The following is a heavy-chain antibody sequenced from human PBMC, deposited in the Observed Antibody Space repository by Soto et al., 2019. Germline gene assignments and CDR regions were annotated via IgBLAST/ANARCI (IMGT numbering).Heavy chain of an antibody. V-gene: IGHV5-10-1*01. J-gene: IGHJ5*02. CDR3: ARIESIARNWFDP. Sequence: GESLKISCKGSGYSFTNYWISWVRRMPGKGLEWMGNIDPVDSYTDYGPSFQGHVTFSVDTSISTAYLQWSSLKASDTAMYYCARIESIARNWFDPWGQGTLVTVSS. CDR1: GYSFTNYW. CDR2: IDPVDSYT. D-gene: IGHD6-13*01.